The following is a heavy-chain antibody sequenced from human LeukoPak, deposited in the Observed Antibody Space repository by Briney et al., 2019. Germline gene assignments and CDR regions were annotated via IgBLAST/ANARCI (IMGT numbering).Heavy chain of an antibody. CDR3: ARDGGPTYYDFLTGYYMSSYYYYYMDV. CDR2: ISGSGGST. CDR1: GFTFSSYA. D-gene: IGHD3-9*01. Sequence: GGSLRLSCAASGFTFSSYAMSWVRQAPGKGLEWVSAISGSGGSTYYADSVKGRFTISRDNSKNTLYLQMNSLRAEDTAVYYCARDGGPTYYDFLTGYYMSSYYYYYMDVWGKGTTVTVPS. V-gene: IGHV3-23*01. J-gene: IGHJ6*03.